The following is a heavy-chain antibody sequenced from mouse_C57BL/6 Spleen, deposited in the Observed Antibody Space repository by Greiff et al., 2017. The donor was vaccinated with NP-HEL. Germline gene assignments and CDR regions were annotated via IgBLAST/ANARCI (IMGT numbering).Heavy chain of an antibody. CDR3: SRAGGSSYWFAY. CDR1: GYTFTSYW. CDR2: IYPGNSDT. J-gene: IGHJ3*01. D-gene: IGHD1-1*01. V-gene: IGHV1-5*01. Sequence: EVQLQQSGTVLARPGASVKMSCKTSGYTFTSYWMHWVKQRPGQGLEWIGTIYPGNSDTTYNQKFKGKAKLTAVTSASTAYMELSSLTNEDSAVYYCSRAGGSSYWFAYWGQGTLVTVSA.